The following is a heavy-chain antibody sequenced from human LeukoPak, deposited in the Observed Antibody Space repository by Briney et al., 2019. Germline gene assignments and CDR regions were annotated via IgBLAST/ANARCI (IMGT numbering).Heavy chain of an antibody. CDR2: ISSSSSTI. V-gene: IGHV3-48*03. CDR1: GFTFSSFE. Sequence: GGSLRLSCAASGFTFSSFEMNWVRQAPGKGLEWVSYISSSSSTIYYADSVKGRFTISRDNAKNSLYLQMNSLRAEDTAVYYCAKAARYCSSTSCYGFDYWGQGTLVTVSS. D-gene: IGHD2-2*01. CDR3: AKAARYCSSTSCYGFDY. J-gene: IGHJ4*02.